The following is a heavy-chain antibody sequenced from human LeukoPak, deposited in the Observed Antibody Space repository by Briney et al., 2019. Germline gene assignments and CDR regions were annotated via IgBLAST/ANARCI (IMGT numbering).Heavy chain of an antibody. D-gene: IGHD2-15*01. V-gene: IGHV3-23*01. J-gene: IGHJ4*02. CDR3: AKSGLNRFDY. Sequence: GGSLRLSCAASGFTFSSYSMNWVRQAPGKGLEWVSNISGSGRGGATYYADSVKGRFTISRDNSKNTLYLQMNSLRVEDTAVYYCAKSGLNRFDYWGQGTLVTVSS. CDR1: GFTFSSYS. CDR2: ISGSGRGGAT.